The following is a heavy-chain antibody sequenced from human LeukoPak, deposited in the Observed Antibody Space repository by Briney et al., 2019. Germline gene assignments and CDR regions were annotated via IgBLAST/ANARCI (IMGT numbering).Heavy chain of an antibody. CDR3: ARPHTGGDVLTGYYMKY. J-gene: IGHJ4*02. D-gene: IGHD3-9*01. CDR1: GFTFDDYA. V-gene: IGHV3-9*01. Sequence: GRSLRLSCAASGFTFDDYAMHWVRQAPGKGLEWVSVISWNGANIAYADSVKGRFTISRDNAKNSLYLQMNSLRAEDTALYYCARPHTGGDVLTGYYMKYWGQGSLVTVSS. CDR2: ISWNGANI.